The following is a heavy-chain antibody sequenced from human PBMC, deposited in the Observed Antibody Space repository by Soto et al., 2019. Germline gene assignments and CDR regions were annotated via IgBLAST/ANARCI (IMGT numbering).Heavy chain of an antibody. D-gene: IGHD5-12*01. J-gene: IGHJ4*02. CDR2: INGDGSRI. V-gene: IGHV3-74*01. CDR3: AGVPSGGYAFSLDDS. Sequence: EVQLVESGGGLVQPGGSLRLSCAASGFTFSSYWMHWVRQAPGKGLVWVSRINGDGSRITYADSVKGRFTISRDNAENTRYRKRTGLRAKDTAVYYCAGVPSGGYAFSLDDSGGQGTLATVSS. CDR1: GFTFSSYW.